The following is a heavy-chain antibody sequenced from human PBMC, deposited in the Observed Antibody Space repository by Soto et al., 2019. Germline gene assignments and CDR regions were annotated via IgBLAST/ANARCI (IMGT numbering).Heavy chain of an antibody. CDR3: ARSGFKSITGTWYYFDY. CDR1: GGSISSGGYS. V-gene: IGHV4-30-2*01. CDR2: IYHSGST. Sequence: PSETLSLTCAASGGSISSGGYSWSWIRQPPGRGLERIGYIYHSGSTYYNPSLKSRVTISVDRSKNQFSLKLSSVTAADTAVYYCARSGFKSITGTWYYFDYWGQGVLVTVSS. J-gene: IGHJ4*02. D-gene: IGHD1-7*01.